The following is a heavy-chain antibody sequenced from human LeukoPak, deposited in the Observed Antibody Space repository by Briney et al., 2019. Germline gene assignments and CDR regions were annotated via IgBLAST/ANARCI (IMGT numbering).Heavy chain of an antibody. CDR3: ATVSSYTYDNGGFYFDF. CDR2: FDPEDGQA. V-gene: IGHV1-24*01. J-gene: IGHJ4*02. CDR1: GSTFAELS. D-gene: IGHD3-22*01. Sequence: ASVKVSCKVSGSTFAELSIHWVRQAPGKGLEWMGGFDPEDGQATYAQKFRGRVTVTEDTSTDTAYMDLSSLRSEDTAVYYCATVSSYTYDNGGFYFDFWGQGTLVTVSS.